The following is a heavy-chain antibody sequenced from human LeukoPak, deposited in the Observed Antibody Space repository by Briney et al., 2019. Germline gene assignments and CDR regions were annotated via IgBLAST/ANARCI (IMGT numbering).Heavy chain of an antibody. J-gene: IGHJ4*02. CDR1: GYTFTNHA. Sequence: ASVKVSCKASGYTFTNHAMHWVRQAPGQRLEWMGWIDAGNGNTKYSQKFQGRVTFTRDTPASTAYMELSSLRSEDTAVYYCARGEAAGTIYWGQGTLVTVSS. CDR3: ARGEAAGTIY. D-gene: IGHD6-13*01. CDR2: IDAGNGNT. V-gene: IGHV1-3*01.